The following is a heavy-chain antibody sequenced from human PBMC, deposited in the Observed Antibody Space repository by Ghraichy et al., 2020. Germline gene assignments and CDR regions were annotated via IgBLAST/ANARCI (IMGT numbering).Heavy chain of an antibody. D-gene: IGHD3-22*01. J-gene: IGHJ3*02. CDR2: ISTSGGT. CDR3: AVSGSYYGPFDI. CDR1: GGSISPYY. V-gene: IGHV4-4*07. Sequence: SETLSLTCTVSGGSISPYYWSWIRQPAGKGLEWLGRISTSGGTNYNPSLKSRVTMSMDTSTNLFSLKLNSVTAADTALYYCAVSGSYYGPFDIWGQGTVVTVSS.